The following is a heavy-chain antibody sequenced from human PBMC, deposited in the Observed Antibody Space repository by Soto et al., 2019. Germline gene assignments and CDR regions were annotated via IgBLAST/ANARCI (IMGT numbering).Heavy chain of an antibody. CDR2: IYYSGST. J-gene: IGHJ6*02. CDR1: GGSISSSSYY. V-gene: IGHV4-39*01. CDR3: ASQQLVHYYYGMDV. D-gene: IGHD6-13*01. Sequence: QLQLQESGPGLVKPSETLSLTCTVSGGSISSSSYYWGWIRQHPGKGLEWIGSIYYSGSTNYNPSLKSRVTISVDTSKNQFSLKLSSVTAADTAVYYCASQQLVHYYYGMDVWGQGTTVTVSS.